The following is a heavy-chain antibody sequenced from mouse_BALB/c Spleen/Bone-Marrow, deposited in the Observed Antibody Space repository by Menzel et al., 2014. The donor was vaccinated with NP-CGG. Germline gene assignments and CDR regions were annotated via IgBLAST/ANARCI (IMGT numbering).Heavy chain of an antibody. CDR2: ISSGSSNI. CDR1: GFPFSSFG. Sequence: EVKVVESGGGLVQPGGSRKLSCAASGFPFSSFGMNWVRRAPEKGLEWVASISSGSSNIYYADTVKGRFTISRDNPKNTLFLQMTSLRSEDTAMYYCTRGGNWDDFDYWGQGTTLTVSS. D-gene: IGHD4-1*01. CDR3: TRGGNWDDFDY. V-gene: IGHV5-17*02. J-gene: IGHJ2*01.